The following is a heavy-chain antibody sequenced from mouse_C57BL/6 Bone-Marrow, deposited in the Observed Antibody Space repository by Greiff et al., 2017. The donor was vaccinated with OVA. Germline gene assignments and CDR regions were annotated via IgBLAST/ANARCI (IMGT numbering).Heavy chain of an antibody. CDR1: GYTFTSYW. D-gene: IGHD2-12*01. Sequence: QVQLQQPGAELVMPGASVKLSCKASGYTFTSYWMHWVKQRPGQGLEWIGEIDPSDSYTNYNQKFKGKSTLTVDKSSSTAYMQLSSLTSEDSAVYYCARYSHGWFDVWGTGTTVTVSS. CDR3: ARYSHGWFDV. V-gene: IGHV1-69*01. CDR2: IDPSDSYT. J-gene: IGHJ1*03.